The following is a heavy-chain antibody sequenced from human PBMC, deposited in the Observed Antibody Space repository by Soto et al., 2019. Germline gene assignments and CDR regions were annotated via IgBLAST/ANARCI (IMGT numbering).Heavy chain of an antibody. CDR2: FDPEDGET. J-gene: IGHJ4*02. V-gene: IGHV1-24*01. CDR1: GYTLTELS. Sequence: ASVKVSCKVSGYTLTELSMHWVRQAPGKGLEWMGGFDPEDGETIYAQKFQGRVTMTEDTSTDTAYMELSSLRSEDTAVYYCATGGRLTIFGVVTSPIAHYYFDYWGQGTLVTLSS. D-gene: IGHD3-3*01. CDR3: ATGGRLTIFGVVTSPIAHYYFDY.